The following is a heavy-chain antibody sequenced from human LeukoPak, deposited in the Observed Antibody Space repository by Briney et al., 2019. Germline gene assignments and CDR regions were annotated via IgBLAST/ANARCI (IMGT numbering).Heavy chain of an antibody. J-gene: IGHJ4*02. D-gene: IGHD6-13*01. V-gene: IGHV1-18*01. CDR1: GYTFTSYG. CDR2: ISAYNGNT. Sequence: ASVKVSCKASGYTFTSYGISWVRQAPGQGLEWMGWISAYNGNTNYAQKLQGRVTMTTDTSTSTAHMELRSLRSDDTAVYYCARDIAAAGTLIRTNYYFDYWGQGTLVTVSS. CDR3: ARDIAAAGTLIRTNYYFDY.